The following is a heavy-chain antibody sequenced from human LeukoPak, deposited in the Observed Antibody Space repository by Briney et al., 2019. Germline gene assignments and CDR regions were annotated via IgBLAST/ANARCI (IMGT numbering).Heavy chain of an antibody. J-gene: IGHJ4*02. D-gene: IGHD6-13*01. CDR2: INTNTGDA. V-gene: IGHV7-4-1*02. Sequence: ASVEVSCKASGYTFSDYAINWVRQAPGQGLEWMGWINTNTGDATFAQAFTGRFVFSLDTSVSTAYLQISNLKAEDTAVYYCARDRPSFSWYRDFDYWGQGTLVTVSS. CDR1: GYTFSDYA. CDR3: ARDRPSFSWYRDFDY.